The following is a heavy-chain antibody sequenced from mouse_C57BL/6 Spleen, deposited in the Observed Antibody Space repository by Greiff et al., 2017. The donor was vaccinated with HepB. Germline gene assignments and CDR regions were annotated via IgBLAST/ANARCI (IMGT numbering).Heavy chain of an antibody. J-gene: IGHJ1*03. CDR1: GYTFTSYW. V-gene: IGHV1-50*01. CDR2: IDPSDSYT. D-gene: IGHD1-1*01. CDR3: ARWGYGSSWWYFGV. Sequence: QVQLQQPGAELVKPGASVKLSCKASGYTFTSYWMQWVKQRPGQGLEWIGEIDPSDSYTNYNQKFKGKATLTVDTSSSTAYMQLSSLTSEDSAVYYCARWGYGSSWWYFGVWGTGTTVTVSS.